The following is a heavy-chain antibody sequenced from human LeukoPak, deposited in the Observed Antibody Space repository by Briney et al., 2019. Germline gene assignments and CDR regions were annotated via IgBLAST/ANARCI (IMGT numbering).Heavy chain of an antibody. CDR1: GFTFSSYG. CDR2: ISYDGSNK. V-gene: IGHV3-30*18. D-gene: IGHD2-2*01. J-gene: IGHJ6*02. Sequence: GGPLRLSCAASGFTFSSYGMHWVRQAPGKGLEWVAVISYDGSNKYYADSVKGRFTISRDNSKNTLYLQMNSLRAEDTAVYYCAKDQEAHCSSTSCPGLSPDYYYYYGMDVWGQGTTVTVSS. CDR3: AKDQEAHCSSTSCPGLSPDYYYYYGMDV.